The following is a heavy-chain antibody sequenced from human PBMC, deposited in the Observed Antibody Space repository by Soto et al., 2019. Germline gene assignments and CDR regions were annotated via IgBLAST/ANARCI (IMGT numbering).Heavy chain of an antibody. V-gene: IGHV4-4*02. Sequence: SETLSLTCAVSGDSISSSHWWSWVRQPPGKGLEWIGEIYHSGSTNYNPSLKSRVTISVDKPKNQFSLKLSSVTAADTAVYYCARLMYHDILTDYYALDYWGQGALVPVSA. D-gene: IGHD3-9*01. CDR1: GDSISSSHW. CDR2: IYHSGST. CDR3: ARLMYHDILTDYYALDY. J-gene: IGHJ4*02.